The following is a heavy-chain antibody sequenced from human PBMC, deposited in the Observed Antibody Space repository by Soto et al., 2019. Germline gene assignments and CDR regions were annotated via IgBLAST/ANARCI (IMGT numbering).Heavy chain of an antibody. CDR3: ARGQRFSDWFDP. Sequence: LSLTCSVSGGTISGYYWTWIRQPAGKGLEWIGRIYSGGNTKYNPSLQSRVTMSLDTSNNQFSLRLTSVTAADTAVYYCARGQRFSDWFDPWGQGTLVTVSS. CDR1: GGTISGYY. D-gene: IGHD3-3*01. J-gene: IGHJ5*02. V-gene: IGHV4-4*07. CDR2: IYSGGNT.